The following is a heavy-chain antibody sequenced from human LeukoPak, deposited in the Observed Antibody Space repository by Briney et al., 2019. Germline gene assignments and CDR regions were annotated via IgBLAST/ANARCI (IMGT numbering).Heavy chain of an antibody. CDR2: ISSSGGNT. V-gene: IGHV3-23*01. J-gene: IGHJ4*02. D-gene: IGHD6-6*01. Sequence: PGGSLRLSCAASGFTFSSYAMSWVRQAPGKGLEWVSTISSSGGNTYYADSVKGRFTISRDNSKNTLFLQMNSLRAEDTAIYYCMKDLPPVVGSSSSVGGVYWGPGTLVTVSS. CDR3: MKDLPPVVGSSSSVGGVY. CDR1: GFTFSSYA.